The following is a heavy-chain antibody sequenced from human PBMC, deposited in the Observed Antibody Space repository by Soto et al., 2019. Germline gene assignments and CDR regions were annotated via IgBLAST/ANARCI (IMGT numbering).Heavy chain of an antibody. Sequence: ASVKVSCKASGYTFTSYAMHWVRQAPGQRLEWMGWINAGNGNTKYSQKFQGRVTITRDTSAGTAYMELSSLRSEDTAVYYCASVGSGWYGGSYYFDYWGQGTLVTVSS. CDR1: GYTFTSYA. V-gene: IGHV1-3*01. CDR2: INAGNGNT. D-gene: IGHD6-19*01. J-gene: IGHJ4*02. CDR3: ASVGSGWYGGSYYFDY.